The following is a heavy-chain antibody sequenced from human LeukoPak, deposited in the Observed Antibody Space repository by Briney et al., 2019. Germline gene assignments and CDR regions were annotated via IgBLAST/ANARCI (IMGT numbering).Heavy chain of an antibody. J-gene: IGHJ4*02. CDR1: GDSISSSNCY. D-gene: IGHD3-22*01. Sequence: PSETLSLTCTVSGDSISSSNCYWAWIRQPPGKGLEWIGSIYYGGSTYYNPSLTSRVTISVDTSKNQFSLKLSSVTAADTAVYYCARDLGRSPSFHYYDSSGYSDWGQGTLVTVSS. V-gene: IGHV4-39*07. CDR3: ARDLGRSPSFHYYDSSGYSD. CDR2: IYYGGST.